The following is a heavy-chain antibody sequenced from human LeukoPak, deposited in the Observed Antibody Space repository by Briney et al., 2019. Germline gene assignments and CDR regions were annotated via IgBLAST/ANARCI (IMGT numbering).Heavy chain of an antibody. CDR2: IYYSGST. V-gene: IGHV4-30-4*08. CDR3: ARVGALITIFGVVSD. CDR1: GGSFSGYY. Sequence: PSGTLSLTCAVYGGSFSGYYWSWIRQPPGKGLEWIGYIYYSGSTYYNPSLKSRVTISVDTSKNQFSLKLSSVTAADTAVYYCARVGALITIFGVVSDWGQGTLVTVSS. D-gene: IGHD3-3*01. J-gene: IGHJ4*02.